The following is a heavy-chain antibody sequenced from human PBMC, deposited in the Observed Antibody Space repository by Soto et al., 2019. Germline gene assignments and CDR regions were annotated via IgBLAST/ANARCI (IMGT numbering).Heavy chain of an antibody. CDR3: ARRGSGSYYDY. CDR2: ISGSGGST. J-gene: IGHJ4*02. D-gene: IGHD1-26*01. V-gene: IGHV3-23*01. CDR1: GFTFSSYA. Sequence: EVQLLESGGGLVQPGGSLRLSCAASGFTFSSYAMRWVRQAPVKGLEWVSAISGSGGSTYYADSVKGRFTISRDNSKNTLYLQMNRLRAEDTAVYDCARRGSGSYYDYWGQGTLVTVSS.